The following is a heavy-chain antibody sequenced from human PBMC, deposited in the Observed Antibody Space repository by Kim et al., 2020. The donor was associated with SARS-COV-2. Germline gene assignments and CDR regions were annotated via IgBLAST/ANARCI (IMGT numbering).Heavy chain of an antibody. V-gene: IGHV3-23*01. Sequence: SVKGRFIISSDKPKNTLYLQMSSLRAEDTAVYYCAKITIFGVVSHPFDYWGQGTLVTVSS. J-gene: IGHJ4*02. D-gene: IGHD3-3*01. CDR3: AKITIFGVVSHPFDY.